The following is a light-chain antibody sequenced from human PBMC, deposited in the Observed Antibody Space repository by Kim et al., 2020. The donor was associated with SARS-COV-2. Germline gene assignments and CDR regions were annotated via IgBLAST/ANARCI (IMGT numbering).Light chain of an antibody. Sequence: SYELTQPPSVSVSPGQTASIPCSGDKLGDKYACWYQQKPGQSPVLVTYQDSKRPSGIHARSFGPNSGNPATLTISGTQAMDEADYYCQAWDSSTSVVFGG. J-gene: IGLJ2*01. CDR2: QDS. V-gene: IGLV3-1*01. CDR3: QAWDSSTSVV. CDR1: KLGDKY.